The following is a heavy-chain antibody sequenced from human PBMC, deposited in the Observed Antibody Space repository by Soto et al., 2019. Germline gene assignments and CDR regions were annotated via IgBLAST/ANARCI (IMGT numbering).Heavy chain of an antibody. J-gene: IGHJ4*02. Sequence: QVQLQESGPGLVRPSEALSLTCTVSNGSISHYYWSWIRQSPGKGLEWIAYIYDSGITNYNPSLKSRVTISVDTSKTQFSLKLSSVTAADTATYSCAGGYLQLFDYGGQGILVTVSS. V-gene: IGHV4-59*01. CDR2: IYDSGIT. CDR1: NGSISHYY. D-gene: IGHD1-1*01. CDR3: AGGYLQLFDY.